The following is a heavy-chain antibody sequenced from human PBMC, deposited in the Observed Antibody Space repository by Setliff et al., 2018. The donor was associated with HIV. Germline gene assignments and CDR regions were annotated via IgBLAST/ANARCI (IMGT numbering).Heavy chain of an antibody. D-gene: IGHD1-26*01. J-gene: IGHJ6*03. CDR3: ARGVWELPPYYMDV. Sequence: ASVKVSCKASGYTFTTYSMYWVRQAPGQRLEFMGWSNAGNGNTKYSQEFQGRVTITRDTSTSTASMELTSLRSDDTAVYYCARGVWELPPYYMDVWGKGTTVTVSS. V-gene: IGHV1-3*02. CDR1: GYTFTTYS. CDR2: SNAGNGNT.